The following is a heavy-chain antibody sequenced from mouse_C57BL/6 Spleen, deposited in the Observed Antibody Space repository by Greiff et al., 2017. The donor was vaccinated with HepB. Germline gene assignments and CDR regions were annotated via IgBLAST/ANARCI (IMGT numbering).Heavy chain of an antibody. V-gene: IGHV1-4*01. D-gene: IGHD6-1*01. J-gene: IGHJ4*01. CDR1: GYTFTSYT. CDR2: INPSSGYT. Sequence: VQLQQSGAELARPGASVKMSCKASGYTFTSYTMHWVKQRPGQGLEWIGYINPSSGYTKYNQKFKDKATLTADKSSSTAYMQLSSLTSEDSAVYYCARSQPYYAMDYWGQGTSVTVSS. CDR3: ARSQPYYAMDY.